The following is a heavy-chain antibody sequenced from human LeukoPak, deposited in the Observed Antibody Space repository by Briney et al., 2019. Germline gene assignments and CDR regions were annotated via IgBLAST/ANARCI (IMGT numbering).Heavy chain of an antibody. Sequence: GGSLRLSCAASGFTFDDYAMHWVRQAPGKGLEWVSGISWNSGSIGYADSVKGRFTISRDNAKNSLYLQMNSLRAEDTALYYCTTWTSYDAGFDYWGQGTLVTVSS. CDR1: GFTFDDYA. CDR2: ISWNSGSI. V-gene: IGHV3-9*01. D-gene: IGHD1-26*01. J-gene: IGHJ4*02. CDR3: TTWTSYDAGFDY.